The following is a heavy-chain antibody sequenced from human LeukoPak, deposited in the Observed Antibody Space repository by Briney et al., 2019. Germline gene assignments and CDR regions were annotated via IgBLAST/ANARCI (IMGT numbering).Heavy chain of an antibody. J-gene: IGHJ4*02. Sequence: ASVKISCKASGYTFTSYGISWVRQAPGQGLEWMGWISAYNGNTNYAQKLQGRVTMTTDTSTSTAYMELRSLRSDDTAVYYCARVYYDILTGDYDYWGQGTLVTVSS. D-gene: IGHD3-9*01. V-gene: IGHV1-18*01. CDR2: ISAYNGNT. CDR3: ARVYYDILTGDYDY. CDR1: GYTFTSYG.